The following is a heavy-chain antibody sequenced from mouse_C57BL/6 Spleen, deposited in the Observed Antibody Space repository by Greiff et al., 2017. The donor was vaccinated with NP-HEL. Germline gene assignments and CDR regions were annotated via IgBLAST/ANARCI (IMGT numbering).Heavy chain of an antibody. D-gene: IGHD1-1*01. CDR3: ARCGYGSSSYYFDY. CDR2: IYPRSGNT. J-gene: IGHJ4*01. V-gene: IGHV1-81*01. Sequence: QVQLQQSGAELARPGASVKLSCKASGYTFTSYGISWVKQRTGQGLEWIGEIYPRSGNTYYNEKFKGKATLTADKSSSTAYMELRSLTSEDSAVYFCARCGYGSSSYYFDYWGQGTSVTVSS. CDR1: GYTFTSYG.